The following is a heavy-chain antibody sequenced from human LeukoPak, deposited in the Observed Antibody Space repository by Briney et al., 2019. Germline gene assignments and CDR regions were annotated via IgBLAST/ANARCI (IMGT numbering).Heavy chain of an antibody. CDR3: ASGSWAYYMDV. Sequence: SETLSLICTVSGGSISSHYWSWIRQPPGKGLEWIGYIYYSGSTNYNPSLKSRVTISVDTSKNQFSPKLSSVTAADTAVYYCASGSWAYYMDVWGKGSTVTVSS. CDR2: IYYSGST. D-gene: IGHD1-26*01. J-gene: IGHJ6*03. V-gene: IGHV4-59*11. CDR1: GGSISSHY.